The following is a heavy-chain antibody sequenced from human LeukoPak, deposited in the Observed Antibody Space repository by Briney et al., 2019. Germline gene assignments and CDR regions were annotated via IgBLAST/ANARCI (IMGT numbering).Heavy chain of an antibody. D-gene: IGHD3-22*01. CDR2: IYPGDSDT. CDR3: ARRTYYYDSSGYEDAFDI. CDR1: XXXXW. V-gene: IGHV5-51*01. Sequence: XXXXWIGXVRQMPGKGLEWMGIIYPGDSDTRYSPSFQGQVTISADKSISTAYLQWSSLKASDTAMYYCARRTYYYDSSGYEDAFDIWGQGTMVTVSS. J-gene: IGHJ3*02.